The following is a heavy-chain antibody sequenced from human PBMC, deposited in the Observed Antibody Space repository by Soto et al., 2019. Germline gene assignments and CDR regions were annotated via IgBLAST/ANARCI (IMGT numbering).Heavy chain of an antibody. D-gene: IGHD2-15*01. V-gene: IGHV5-10-1*01. CDR2: IDPTDSFT. CDR3: ARPASGGSRDAFDV. Sequence: PGESLKISCKASGYKFTTFWLNWVRQTPGRGLEWLGRIDPTDSFTNYSPPLEGHVTISVDRSISNAYLQWNSLHASDTAIYYCARPASGGSRDAFDVWGQGTTVTVSS. J-gene: IGHJ3*01. CDR1: GYKFTTFW.